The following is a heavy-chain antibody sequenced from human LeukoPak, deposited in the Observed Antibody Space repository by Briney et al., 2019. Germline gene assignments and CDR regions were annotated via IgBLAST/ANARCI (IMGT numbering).Heavy chain of an antibody. Sequence: GGSLRLSCAASGFTFSSYAMSWVRQAPGKGLEWVSAISGSGGSTYYADSVKGRFTISRDNSKNTLYLQMNSLRAEDTAVYYCAKYCSGGSCYSSFDYWGQGTLVTVSS. V-gene: IGHV3-23*01. CDR1: GFTFSSYA. CDR2: ISGSGGST. D-gene: IGHD2-15*01. J-gene: IGHJ4*02. CDR3: AKYCSGGSCYSSFDY.